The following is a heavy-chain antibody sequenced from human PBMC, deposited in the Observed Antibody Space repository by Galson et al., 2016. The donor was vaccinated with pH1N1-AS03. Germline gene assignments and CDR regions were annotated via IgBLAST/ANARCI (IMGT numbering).Heavy chain of an antibody. V-gene: IGHV4-61*01. CDR2: IYYSGGT. CDR3: ARTSLTRDPYSSSWYFDY. J-gene: IGHJ4*02. CDR1: GDSISSTNYY. D-gene: IGHD6-13*01. Sequence: ETLSLTCTVSGDSISSTNYYWSWIRQPPGKGLEWIGYIYYSGGTNYNPSLQSRVTISIDTSKNQFSLKLSSVTAADAALYYCARTSLTRDPYSSSWYFDYWGQGTLVTVSS.